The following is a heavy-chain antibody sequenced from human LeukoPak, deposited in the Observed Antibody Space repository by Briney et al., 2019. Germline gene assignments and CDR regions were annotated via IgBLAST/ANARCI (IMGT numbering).Heavy chain of an antibody. CDR1: GFTFSSYG. V-gene: IGHV3-30*03. Sequence: QSGGSLRLSCAASGFTFSSYGMHWVRQAPGKGLEWVAVISYDGSNKYYADSVKGRFTISRDNSKNTLYLQMNSLRAEDTAVYYCAPLGNTISPWGQGTLVTVSS. D-gene: IGHD3-9*01. CDR2: ISYDGSNK. J-gene: IGHJ4*02. CDR3: APLGNTISP.